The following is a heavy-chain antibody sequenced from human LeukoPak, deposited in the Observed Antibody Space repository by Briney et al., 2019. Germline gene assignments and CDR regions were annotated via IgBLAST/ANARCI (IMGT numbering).Heavy chain of an antibody. CDR2: INHSGST. CDR1: GGPFSGYY. J-gene: IGHJ4*02. D-gene: IGHD3-10*01. Sequence: SETLSLTCAVYGGPFSGYYWSWIRQPPGKGLEWIGEINHSGSTNYNPSLKSRVTISVDTSKNQFSLKLSSVTAAGTAVYYCARAITGPVDYWGQGTLVTVSS. CDR3: ARAITGPVDY. V-gene: IGHV4-34*01.